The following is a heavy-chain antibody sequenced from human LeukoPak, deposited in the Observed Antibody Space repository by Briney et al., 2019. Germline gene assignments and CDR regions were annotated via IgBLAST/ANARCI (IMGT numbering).Heavy chain of an antibody. CDR3: AKQPFRTYYYGSGSYSPPDY. V-gene: IGHV3-33*06. Sequence: PGGSLRLSCAASGFTFSSYGMHWVRQAPGKGLEWVAVIWYDESNKYYADSVKGRFTISRDNSKNTLYLQMNSLRAEDTAVYYCAKQPFRTYYYGSGSYSPPDYWGQGTLVTVSS. CDR1: GFTFSSYG. CDR2: IWYDESNK. D-gene: IGHD3-10*01. J-gene: IGHJ4*02.